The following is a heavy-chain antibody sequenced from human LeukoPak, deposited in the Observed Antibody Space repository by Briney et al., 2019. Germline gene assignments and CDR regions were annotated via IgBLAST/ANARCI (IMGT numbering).Heavy chain of an antibody. V-gene: IGHV4-4*07. CDR1: GGSISSYY. Sequence: SETLSLTCTVYGGSISSYYWSLIRQPAGKGLEWIGRIYTSGSTNYNPSLKSRVTMSVDTSKNQFSLKLSSVTAADTAVYYCAREMWEYYYDSSGYYPDAFDIWGQGTMVTVSS. D-gene: IGHD3-22*01. CDR2: IYTSGST. J-gene: IGHJ3*02. CDR3: AREMWEYYYDSSGYYPDAFDI.